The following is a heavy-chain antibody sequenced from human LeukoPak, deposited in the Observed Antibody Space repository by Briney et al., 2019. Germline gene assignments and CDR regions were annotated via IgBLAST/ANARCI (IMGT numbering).Heavy chain of an antibody. CDR3: ARGRPHGNDY. Sequence: GGSLRLSCAASGFTFSSYDMNWVRQAPGKGLEWVSYISSSSSNIYYADSVKGRFTISRDNAKNSLYLQMNSLRAEDTAVYYCARGRPHGNDYWGQGTLVTVSS. CDR2: ISSSSSNI. V-gene: IGHV3-48*01. J-gene: IGHJ4*02. CDR1: GFTFSSYD. D-gene: IGHD4-23*01.